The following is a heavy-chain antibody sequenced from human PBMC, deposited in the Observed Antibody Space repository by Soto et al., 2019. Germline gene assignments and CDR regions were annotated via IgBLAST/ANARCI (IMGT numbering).Heavy chain of an antibody. D-gene: IGHD3-9*01. CDR1: GDSLGNYY. V-gene: IGHV4-4*07. J-gene: IGHJ6*02. Sequence: QVQLQESGPGLVKPSETLSLTCTVSGDSLGNYYWFWIRQPVGKGLEWIGSVSSSGNTNANPTLNSRATMSIDTSKNQFSLSLRSVTVADTAVYCCARADYEILTGSYAMDVWGQGTTVTVSS. CDR2: VSSSGNT. CDR3: ARADYEILTGSYAMDV.